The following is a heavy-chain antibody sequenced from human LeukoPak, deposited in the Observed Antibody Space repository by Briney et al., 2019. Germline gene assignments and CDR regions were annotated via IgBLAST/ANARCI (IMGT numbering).Heavy chain of an antibody. Sequence: TSETLPLTCSVSGYSISSGYYWSWIRQPPGKGLEWIGYIYYSGSTNYNPSLKSRVSISVDASKNQFSLRLNSVTAADTAMYYCARDSGGSGYLWFDPWGQGTLVTVSS. CDR3: ARDSGGSGYLWFDP. CDR1: GYSISSGYY. J-gene: IGHJ5*02. V-gene: IGHV4-61*01. CDR2: IYYSGST. D-gene: IGHD3-3*01.